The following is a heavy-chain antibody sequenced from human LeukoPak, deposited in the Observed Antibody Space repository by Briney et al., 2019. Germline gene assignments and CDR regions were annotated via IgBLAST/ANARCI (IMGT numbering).Heavy chain of an antibody. CDR3: ARGNYVWDAFDI. CDR2: INHSGST. J-gene: IGHJ3*02. D-gene: IGHD3-16*01. CDR1: GGSFSGYC. Sequence: SETLSLTCAVYGGSFSGYCWSWIRQPPGKGLEWIGEINHSGSTNYNPSLKSRVTISVDTSKNQFSLKLSSVTAADTAVYYCARGNYVWDAFDIWGQGTMVTVSS. V-gene: IGHV4-34*01.